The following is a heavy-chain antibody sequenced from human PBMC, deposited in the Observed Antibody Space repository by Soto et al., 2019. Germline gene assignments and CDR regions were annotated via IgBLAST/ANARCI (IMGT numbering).Heavy chain of an antibody. D-gene: IGHD7-27*01. J-gene: IGHJ4*02. V-gene: IGHV1-69*12. CDR1: GGTFSSYA. Sequence: QVQLVQSGAEVKKPGSSVKVSCKASGGTFSSYAISWVRQAPGQGLEWMGGIIPIFGTANYAQKFQGRVTITADESTSTAYMELGSLRSEDTAVYYCARAPPGQILTGDHHFDYWGQGTLVTVSS. CDR2: IIPIFGTA. CDR3: ARAPPGQILTGDHHFDY.